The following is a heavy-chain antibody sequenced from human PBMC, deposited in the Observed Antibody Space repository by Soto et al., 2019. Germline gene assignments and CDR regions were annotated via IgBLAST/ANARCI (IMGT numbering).Heavy chain of an antibody. CDR1: GFTFSSYG. Sequence: QVQLVESGGGVVQPGRSLRLSCAASGFTFSSYGMHWVRQAPGKGLEWVAVISYDGSNKYYADSVKGRFTISRDNSKNTLYLQMNSLRAEDTAVYYCAKGLSIAAAGLFDYWGQGTLVTVSS. V-gene: IGHV3-30*18. D-gene: IGHD6-13*01. CDR3: AKGLSIAAAGLFDY. J-gene: IGHJ4*02. CDR2: ISYDGSNK.